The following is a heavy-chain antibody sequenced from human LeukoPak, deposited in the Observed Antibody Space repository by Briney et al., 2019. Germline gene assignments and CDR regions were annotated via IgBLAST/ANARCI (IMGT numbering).Heavy chain of an antibody. CDR2: ITGSGGSI. CDR1: GFTFSEYA. V-gene: IGHV3-23*01. CDR3: AKDRGYSYGYPYFDY. D-gene: IGHD5-18*01. Sequence: AGGSLRLSCAASGFTFSEYAMSWVRQAPGKGLEWVSAITGSGGSIYYADSVKGRFTISRDNSINTLFLQMNSLRAEDTAVYYCAKDRGYSYGYPYFDYWGQGTLVTVSS. J-gene: IGHJ4*02.